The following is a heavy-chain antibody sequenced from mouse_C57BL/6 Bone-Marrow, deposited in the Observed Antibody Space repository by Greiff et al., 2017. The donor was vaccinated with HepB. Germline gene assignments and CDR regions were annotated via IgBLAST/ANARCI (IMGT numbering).Heavy chain of an antibody. CDR1: GFTFSSYA. D-gene: IGHD1-1*01. J-gene: IGHJ2*01. Sequence: EVMLVESGGGLVKPGGSLKLSCAASGFTFSSYAMSWVRQTPEKRLEWVATISDGGSYTYYPDNVKGRFTISRDNAKNNLYLQMSHLKSGDTAMYYCARAGSSLDYWGQGTTLTVSS. V-gene: IGHV5-4*03. CDR2: ISDGGSYT. CDR3: ARAGSSLDY.